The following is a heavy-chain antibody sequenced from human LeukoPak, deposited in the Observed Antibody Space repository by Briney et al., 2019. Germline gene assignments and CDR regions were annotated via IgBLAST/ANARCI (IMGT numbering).Heavy chain of an antibody. V-gene: IGHV3-11*04. CDR2: ISSSGSTI. J-gene: IGHJ3*02. Sequence: GGSLRLSCAASGFTFSDYYMSWIRQAPGKGLEWVSYISSSGSTIYYADSVKGRFTISRDNAKNSLYLQMNSLRAEDTAVYYCARGNVLRFLEWLLSAFDIWGQGTMVTVSS. CDR3: ARGNVLRFLEWLLSAFDI. D-gene: IGHD3-3*01. CDR1: GFTFSDYY.